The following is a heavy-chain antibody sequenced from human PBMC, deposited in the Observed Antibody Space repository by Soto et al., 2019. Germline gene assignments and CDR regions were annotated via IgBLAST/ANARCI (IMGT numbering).Heavy chain of an antibody. V-gene: IGHV4-61*01. J-gene: IGHJ5*02. D-gene: IGHD4-17*01. CDR3: ARGNLSHGPTVTKRGNWFDP. CDR2: IFYSENT. Sequence: SETLSLTCTVSGDSVTSGSHYWSWIRQPPGKGLEYIGYIFYSENTSYHPSLKSRVTISVDTSKNQLSLKLSSVTAADTAVYYCARGNLSHGPTVTKRGNWFDPWGQGTQVTVSS. CDR1: GDSVTSGSHY.